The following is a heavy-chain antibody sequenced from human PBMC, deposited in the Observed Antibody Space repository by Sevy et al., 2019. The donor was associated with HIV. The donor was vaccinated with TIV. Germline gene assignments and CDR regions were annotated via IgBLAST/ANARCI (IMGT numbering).Heavy chain of an antibody. D-gene: IGHD2-15*01. Sequence: GGSLRLSCAASGFTFSSNEMNWVRQAPEKGLEWVSYISSSGGTIYYADSGEGRFTISRDNAKNSLFLQMDILRAEDTAIYYCAFGGGLDVWGQGTMVTVSS. CDR2: ISSSGGTI. CDR1: GFTFSSNE. CDR3: AFGGGLDV. J-gene: IGHJ6*02. V-gene: IGHV3-48*03.